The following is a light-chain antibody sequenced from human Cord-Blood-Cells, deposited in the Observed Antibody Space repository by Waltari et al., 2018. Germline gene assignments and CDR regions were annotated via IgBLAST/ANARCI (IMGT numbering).Light chain of an antibody. V-gene: IGKV1-33*01. Sequence: DIQLTKSPSSLPASVGDRVTITCQASPDNSNYLNLYQQKPGKAPKLLIYDASNLETGVPSRFSGSGSGTDFTFTISSLQPEDIATYYCQQYDNLPYTFGQGTKLEIK. CDR2: DAS. J-gene: IGKJ2*01. CDR1: PDNSNY. CDR3: QQYDNLPYT.